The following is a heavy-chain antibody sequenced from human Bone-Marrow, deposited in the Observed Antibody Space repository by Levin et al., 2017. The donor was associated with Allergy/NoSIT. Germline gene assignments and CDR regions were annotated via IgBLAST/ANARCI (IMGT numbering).Heavy chain of an antibody. Sequence: GGSLRLSCAASGFIFSTYTIHWIRQAPGKGLEWVAVISYDGINKYYADSVKGRFAISRDNSKSTLYLQMNSLRAEDAAVYYCARGGYYDSTGYFHTDYWGQGTLVTVSS. V-gene: IGHV3-30*09. J-gene: IGHJ4*02. CDR3: ARGGYYDSTGYFHTDY. CDR2: ISYDGINK. CDR1: GFIFSTYT. D-gene: IGHD3-22*01.